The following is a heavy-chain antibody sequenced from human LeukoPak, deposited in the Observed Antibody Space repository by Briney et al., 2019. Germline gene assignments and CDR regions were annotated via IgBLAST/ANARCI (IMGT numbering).Heavy chain of an antibody. V-gene: IGHV3-23*01. J-gene: IGHJ4*02. CDR2: ISGSGGGT. D-gene: IGHD4-17*01. CDR1: GFNLCRYA. CDR3: AKPQTTVTTYQFFDS. Sequence: GSLRLSCAASGFNLCRYAMSWVRQAPGKGPEWVSAISGSGGGTYYADSVKGRFTISRDNSKNTLYLQMNSLRAEDTAVYYCAKPQTTVTTYQFFDSWGQGTLVTVSS.